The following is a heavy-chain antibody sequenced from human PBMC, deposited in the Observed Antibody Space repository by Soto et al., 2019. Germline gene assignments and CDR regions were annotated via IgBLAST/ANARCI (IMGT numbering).Heavy chain of an antibody. CDR1: GGTFSSYA. CDR2: IIPIFGTA. V-gene: IGHV1-69*12. D-gene: IGHD3-16*01. Sequence: QVQLVQSGAEVKKPGSSVKVSCKASGGTFSSYAIDWVRQAPGQGLEWMGGIIPIFGTADYAQKFQGRVTITADEFTSRAYMELSSLRSEDTAVYYCARGQTGGGWGYYFDYWGQGTLVTVSS. J-gene: IGHJ4*02. CDR3: ARGQTGGGWGYYFDY.